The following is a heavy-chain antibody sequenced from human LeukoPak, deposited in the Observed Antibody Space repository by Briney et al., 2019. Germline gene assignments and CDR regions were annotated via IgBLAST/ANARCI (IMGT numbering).Heavy chain of an antibody. CDR1: GFTFDDYA. J-gene: IGHJ4*02. CDR2: ISWNSGSI. D-gene: IGHD3-3*01. CDR3: AKDIGWNFGVVDY. V-gene: IGHV3-9*01. Sequence: GGSLRLSCAASGFTFDDYAMHWVRQAPGKGLEWASGISWNSGSIGYADSVKGRFTISRDNAKNSLYLQMNSLRAEDTALYYCAKDIGWNFGVVDYWGQGTLVTVSS.